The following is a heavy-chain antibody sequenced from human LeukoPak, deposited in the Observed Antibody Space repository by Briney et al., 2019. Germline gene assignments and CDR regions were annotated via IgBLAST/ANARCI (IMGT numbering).Heavy chain of an antibody. J-gene: IGHJ5*02. CDR2: ISGSGSDI. V-gene: IGHV3-11*04. CDR1: GFTFSDSY. CDR3: ARGLPAAIGTPRYNWFDP. D-gene: IGHD2-2*01. Sequence: GGSLRLSCAASGFTFSDSYMSWIRQAPGKGLEWVSYISGSGSDISYADSVKGRITISRDNAKNSLYLQMNSLRAEDTAVYYCARGLPAAIGTPRYNWFDPWGQGTLVTVSS.